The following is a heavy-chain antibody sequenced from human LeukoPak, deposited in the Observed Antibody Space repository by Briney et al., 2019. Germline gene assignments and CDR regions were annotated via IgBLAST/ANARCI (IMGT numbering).Heavy chain of an antibody. V-gene: IGHV6-1*01. CDR2: TYYRSKWYN. J-gene: IGHJ4*02. CDR1: GDSVSSNSIA. Sequence: KPSQTLSLTCAISGDSVSSNSIAWNWIRQSPSRGLEWVGRTYYRSKWYNDYALSVRGRITINPDTSKNQFSLQLNSMTPEDTAVYYCTRGWNSFDYWGQGTLVTVSS. D-gene: IGHD1-1*01. CDR3: TRGWNSFDY.